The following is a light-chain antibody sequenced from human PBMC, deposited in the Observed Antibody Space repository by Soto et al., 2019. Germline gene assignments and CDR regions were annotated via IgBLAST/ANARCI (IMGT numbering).Light chain of an antibody. Sequence: DIQMTQSPSSVSASVGDRVTITCRASQGLSSYLAWYQQKPGKAPKLLIYAASNLQSGVPSRFSGSGSGTDFTLNISILQPEDFATYYCLSGHSRPFGGGTKVEIK. CDR2: AAS. CDR3: LSGHSRP. J-gene: IGKJ4*01. V-gene: IGKV1-12*02. CDR1: QGLSSY.